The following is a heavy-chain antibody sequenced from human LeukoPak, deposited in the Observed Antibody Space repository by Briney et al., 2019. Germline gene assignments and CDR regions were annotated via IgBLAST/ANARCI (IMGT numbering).Heavy chain of an antibody. J-gene: IGHJ4*02. Sequence: GGSLRLTCAAFGFIVRSNHINWVRQAPGKGLEWVSAISGSGGSTYYADSVKGRFTISRDNSKNTLYLQMNSLRAEDTAVYYCARAYDYVWGSYRPFDYWGQGTLVTVSS. CDR1: GFIVRSNH. V-gene: IGHV3-23*01. D-gene: IGHD3-16*02. CDR3: ARAYDYVWGSYRPFDY. CDR2: ISGSGGST.